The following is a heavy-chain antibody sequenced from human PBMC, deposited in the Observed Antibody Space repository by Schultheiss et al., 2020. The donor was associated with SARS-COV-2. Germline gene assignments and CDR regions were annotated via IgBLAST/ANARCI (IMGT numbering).Heavy chain of an antibody. J-gene: IGHJ6*02. V-gene: IGHV4-59*01. D-gene: IGHD3-22*01. CDR3: ARVRGGYYYDSSGYYGDYYYYYGMDV. CDR1: SYSISRGYF. CDR2: IYYSGST. Sequence: SQTLSLTCTVFSYSISRGYFWGWIRQPPGKGLEWIGYIYYSGSTNYNPSLKSRVTISVDTSKNQFSLKLSSVTAADTAVYYCARVRGGYYYDSSGYYGDYYYYYGMDVWGQGTTVTVSS.